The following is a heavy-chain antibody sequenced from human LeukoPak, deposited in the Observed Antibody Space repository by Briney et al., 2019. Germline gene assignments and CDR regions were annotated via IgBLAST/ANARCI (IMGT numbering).Heavy chain of an antibody. J-gene: IGHJ4*02. CDR2: IIPIFGTA. V-gene: IGHV1-69*13. CDR3: ARVMAAAGTALDY. D-gene: IGHD6-13*01. Sequence: SVKVSCKASGGTFSSYAISWVRQAPGQGLEWMGGIIPIFGTANYAQKFQGRVTITADESTSTAYMELSSLRSEDTAVYYCARVMAAAGTALDYWGQGTLVTASS. CDR1: GGTFSSYA.